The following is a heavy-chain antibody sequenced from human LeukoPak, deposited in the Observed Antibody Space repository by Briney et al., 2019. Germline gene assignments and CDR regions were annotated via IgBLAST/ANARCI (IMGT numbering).Heavy chain of an antibody. J-gene: IGHJ4*02. D-gene: IGHD2-15*01. CDR2: VKEDGNER. CDR1: GFTFSSHW. CDR3: ARLSDNPDATAHRPFDF. Sequence: GGSLRLSCAASGFTFSSHWMTWVRQAPGKRLEWVASVKEDGNERKYVDSVKGRFTISRDDTENSLYLQMSSLRPEDTAVYYCARLSDNPDATAHRPFDFWGQGALVTVSS. V-gene: IGHV3-7*01.